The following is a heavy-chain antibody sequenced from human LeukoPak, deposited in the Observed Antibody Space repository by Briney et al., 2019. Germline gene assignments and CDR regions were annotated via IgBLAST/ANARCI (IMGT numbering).Heavy chain of an antibody. CDR2: IYYNGNT. J-gene: IGHJ4*02. Sequence: PSETLSLTCTVSGGSISSSTYYWGWVRQPPGKGLEWIGSIYYNGNTYYSPSLQSRVTISVDTSKNQFSLKLTAVTAADTAVYYCASGQNYCSGGTCHFFDYWGQGTLVTVSS. V-gene: IGHV4-39*01. CDR1: GGSISSSTYY. D-gene: IGHD2-15*01. CDR3: ASGQNYCSGGTCHFFDY.